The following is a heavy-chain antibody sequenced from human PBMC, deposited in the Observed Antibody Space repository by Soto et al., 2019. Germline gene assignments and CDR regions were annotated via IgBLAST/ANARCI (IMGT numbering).Heavy chain of an antibody. CDR2: ISGSGGST. Sequence: GRSLRLSCAASGFTFSSYAMSWVRQAPGKGLEWVSAISGSGGSTYYADSVKGRFTISRDNSKNTLYLQMNSLRAEDTAVYYCAKGQRYYDILTGYYLGDYYYYGMDVWGQGTTVTVSS. J-gene: IGHJ6*02. V-gene: IGHV3-23*01. CDR1: GFTFSSYA. D-gene: IGHD3-9*01. CDR3: AKGQRYYDILTGYYLGDYYYYGMDV.